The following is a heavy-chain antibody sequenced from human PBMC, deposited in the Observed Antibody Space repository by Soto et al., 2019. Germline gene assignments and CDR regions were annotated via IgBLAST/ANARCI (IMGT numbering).Heavy chain of an antibody. CDR3: GRMASAGTLNWCDP. D-gene: IGHD6-13*01. J-gene: IGHJ5*02. CDR1: VYTFINFD. CDR2: MNPGSGKT. V-gene: IGHV1-8*02. Sequence: XSVKSYCKASVYTFINFDISWVRQGTGQGLEWPGWMNPGSGKTGYASKFQGRVAMTRDASTGTSPLELSSLTSDDTAIYYWGRMASAGTLNWCDPWRQGTLVIGSS.